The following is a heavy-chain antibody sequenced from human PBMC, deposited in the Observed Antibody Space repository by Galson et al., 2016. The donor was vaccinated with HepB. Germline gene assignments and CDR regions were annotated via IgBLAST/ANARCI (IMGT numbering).Heavy chain of an antibody. Sequence: LRLSCAASGFTFSSYSMNWVRQAPGMGLEWVSSISTSSSYIYVTDSVKGRFTISRDNAKNSLYLQMSSLRAEDTAVYYCARDYKQQLDVFDIWGQGTMVTVSS. V-gene: IGHV3-21*01. CDR1: GFTFSSYS. CDR2: ISTSSSYI. D-gene: IGHD6-13*01. J-gene: IGHJ3*02. CDR3: ARDYKQQLDVFDI.